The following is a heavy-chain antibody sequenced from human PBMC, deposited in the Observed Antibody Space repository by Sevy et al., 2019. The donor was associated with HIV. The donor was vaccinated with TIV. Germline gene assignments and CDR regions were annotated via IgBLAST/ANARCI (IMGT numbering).Heavy chain of an antibody. CDR1: GFTFSNAW. CDR2: IKSKIDGETT. Sequence: GGSLRLSCAVSGFTFSNAWMNWVCQAPGTGLQWVGLIKSKIDGETTDYAAPVKGRFTISRADSKNTVYLQMNSLKTEDTAVYYCATAPGYYDSSPFDYWGPGTLVTVSS. V-gene: IGHV3-15*01. D-gene: IGHD3-22*01. J-gene: IGHJ4*02. CDR3: ATAPGYYDSSPFDY.